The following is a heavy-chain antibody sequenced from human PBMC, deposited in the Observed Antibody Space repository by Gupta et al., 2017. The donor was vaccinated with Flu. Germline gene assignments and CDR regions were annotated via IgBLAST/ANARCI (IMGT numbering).Heavy chain of an antibody. Sequence: EVQLVESGGGLVQPGGSLRLSCPASGFTFSSYEMNWVRQAPGKGLEWVSYISSSGSTIYYADSVKGRFTISRDNAKNSLYLQMNSLRAEDTAVYYCARVGVVITGTRSGMDVWGQGTTVTVAS. J-gene: IGHJ6*02. CDR1: GFTFSSYE. D-gene: IGHD1/OR15-1a*01. V-gene: IGHV3-48*03. CDR3: ARVGVVITGTRSGMDV. CDR2: ISSSGSTI.